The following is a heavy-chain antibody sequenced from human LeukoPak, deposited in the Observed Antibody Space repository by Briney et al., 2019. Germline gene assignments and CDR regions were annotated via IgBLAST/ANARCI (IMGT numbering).Heavy chain of an antibody. V-gene: IGHV4-34*12. CDR3: ARGPAAVHP. CDR1: GYSLTNHY. CDR2: ILHTGST. D-gene: IGHD6-13*01. Sequence: SETLSLTCAVSGYSLTNHYWIWIRQPPGKGLEWFVEILHTGSTNYNPSFKSRATISINTSKNQFFLTLTSVTAAATAVYFCARGPAAVHPWGQGTLVTVSS. J-gene: IGHJ5*02.